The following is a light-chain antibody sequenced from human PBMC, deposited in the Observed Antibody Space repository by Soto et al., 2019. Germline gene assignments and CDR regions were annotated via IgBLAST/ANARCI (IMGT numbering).Light chain of an antibody. V-gene: IGKV3-15*01. Sequence: EIVMTQSPGTLSVSPGERVTLSCRASQSVSNKLAWYQQKLGQAPRLLIYRASTSATGIPARFSGSGSGTEFTLTISSLQSEDFAVYYCQQYNNWTPITFGQGTRLEIK. CDR1: QSVSNK. CDR3: QQYNNWTPIT. J-gene: IGKJ5*01. CDR2: RAS.